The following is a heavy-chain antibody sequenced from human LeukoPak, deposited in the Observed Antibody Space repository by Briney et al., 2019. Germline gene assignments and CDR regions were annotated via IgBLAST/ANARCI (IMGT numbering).Heavy chain of an antibody. CDR2: ISYDGSNK. CDR1: GFTFSSYG. J-gene: IGHJ3*02. CDR3: AKDWLFEPDDAIDI. D-gene: IGHD3-9*01. V-gene: IGHV3-30*18. Sequence: GGSLRLSCAASGFTFSSYGMHWVRQAPGKGLEWVAVISYDGSNKYYADSVKGRFTISRDNSKNTLYLQMNSLRAEDTAVYYCAKDWLFEPDDAIDIWGQGTMVTVSS.